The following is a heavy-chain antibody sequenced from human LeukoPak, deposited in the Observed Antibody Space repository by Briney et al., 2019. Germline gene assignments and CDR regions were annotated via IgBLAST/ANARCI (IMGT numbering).Heavy chain of an antibody. D-gene: IGHD3-16*01. CDR3: ATLGEDNTDTPFDY. CDR1: GYTFTGYY. J-gene: IGHJ4*02. Sequence: ASVKVSCKASGYTFTGYYIHWVRQAPGQGLEWMGRINPNGGGTNYAQKFQGKVTMTRDTSISTAYMELRRLRSDDTAVYYCATLGEDNTDTPFDYWGQGTLVTVSS. V-gene: IGHV1-2*06. CDR2: INPNGGGT.